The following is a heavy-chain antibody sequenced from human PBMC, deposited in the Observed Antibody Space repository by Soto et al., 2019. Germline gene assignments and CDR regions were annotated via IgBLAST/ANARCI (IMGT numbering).Heavy chain of an antibody. CDR2: IIPILGIA. D-gene: IGHD1-26*01. Sequence: SVKVSCKASGGTFSSYTSSWVRQAPGQGLEWMGRIIPILGIANYAQKFQGRVTITADKSTSTAYMELSSLRSEDTAVYYCAKMGARRYYGMVVWGQGTTVTVSS. CDR1: GGTFSSYT. J-gene: IGHJ6*02. CDR3: AKMGARRYYGMVV. V-gene: IGHV1-69*02.